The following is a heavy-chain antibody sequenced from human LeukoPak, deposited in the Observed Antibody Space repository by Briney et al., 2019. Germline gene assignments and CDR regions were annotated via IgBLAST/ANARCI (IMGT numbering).Heavy chain of an antibody. J-gene: IGHJ6*03. V-gene: IGHV1-8*03. CDR2: MNPNSGNT. CDR3: ARAQRKGYCSSTSCSQNPGYYYYYMDV. Sequence: GASVKVSCKASGYTLTSYDINWVRQATGQGLEWMGWMNPNSGNTGYAQKFQGRVTITRNTSISTAYMELSSLRSEDTAVYYCARAQRKGYCSSTSCSQNPGYYYYYMDVWGKGTTVTVSS. D-gene: IGHD2-2*01. CDR1: GYTLTSYD.